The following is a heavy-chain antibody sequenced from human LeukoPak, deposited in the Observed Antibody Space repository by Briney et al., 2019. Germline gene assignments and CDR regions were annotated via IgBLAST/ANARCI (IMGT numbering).Heavy chain of an antibody. CDR3: ARVGPGYPIDY. Sequence: PGGSLRLSCAASGFTVSGYYMSWVRQAPGKGLEWVSVIYSGGSTYYADSVKGRFTISRDNSKNTLYLQMNSLRAEDTAVYYCARVGPGYPIDYWGQGTLVTVSS. V-gene: IGHV3-53*01. J-gene: IGHJ4*02. D-gene: IGHD3-9*01. CDR1: GFTVSGYY. CDR2: IYSGGST.